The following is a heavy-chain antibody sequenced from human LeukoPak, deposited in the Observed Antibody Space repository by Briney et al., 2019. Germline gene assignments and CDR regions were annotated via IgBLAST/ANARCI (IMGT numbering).Heavy chain of an antibody. CDR2: VYPGDSDT. J-gene: IGHJ5*02. Sequence: GESLKISCKGSGYSFTNYWIGWVRQMPGKGLEWMGIVYPGDSDTRYRPSFQGHITISADKSISTAYLQWSSLKASDTAMYYCARRPITMVRGVPGWFDPWGQGTLVTVSS. CDR3: ARRPITMVRGVPGWFDP. D-gene: IGHD3-10*01. V-gene: IGHV5-51*01. CDR1: GYSFTNYW.